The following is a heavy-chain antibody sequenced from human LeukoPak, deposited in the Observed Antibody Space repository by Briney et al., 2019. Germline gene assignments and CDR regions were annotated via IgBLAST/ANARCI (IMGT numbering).Heavy chain of an antibody. CDR1: GFIFSSYA. Sequence: PGGSLRLSCAASGFIFSSYAINWVRQAPGKGLEWVSSISGNGRYIFYTDSLKGRFTISRDNAKNSVYLQMDNLKVEDTALYYCARDRLYGDYDSNFDFWGQGTLVTVSS. V-gene: IGHV3-21*06. CDR3: ARDRLYGDYDSNFDF. CDR2: ISGNGRYI. J-gene: IGHJ4*02. D-gene: IGHD4-17*01.